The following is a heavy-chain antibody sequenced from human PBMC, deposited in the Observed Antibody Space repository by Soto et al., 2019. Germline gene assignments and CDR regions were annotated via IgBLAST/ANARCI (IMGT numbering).Heavy chain of an antibody. CDR2: INPSGGGA. J-gene: IGHJ4*02. Sequence: QVQLVQSGAGVKKPGASVTVSCKASGDTFTTYYLHWVRQAPGQGLEWLGMINPSGGGATYAQKFLGRLTMTRDTSTNTVDMELSSLIPEDTAVYYCVRGGSVVVVTAPFDYWGQGTLVTVSS. CDR3: VRGGSVVVVTAPFDY. CDR1: GDTFTTYY. D-gene: IGHD2-21*02. V-gene: IGHV1-46*03.